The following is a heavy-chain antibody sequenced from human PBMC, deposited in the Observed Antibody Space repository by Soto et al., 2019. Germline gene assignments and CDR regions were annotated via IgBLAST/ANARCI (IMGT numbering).Heavy chain of an antibody. CDR1: GYTFTGYY. CDR2: INPNSGGT. J-gene: IGHJ5*02. CDR3: ARAPVFGVVTQLSPWFDP. Sequence: ASVKVSCKASGYTFTGYYMHWVRQAPGQGLEWMGWINPNSGGTNYAQKFQGWVTMTRDTSISTAYMELSRLRSDDTAVYYCARAPVFGVVTQLSPWFDPWGQGTLVTV. V-gene: IGHV1-2*04. D-gene: IGHD3-3*01.